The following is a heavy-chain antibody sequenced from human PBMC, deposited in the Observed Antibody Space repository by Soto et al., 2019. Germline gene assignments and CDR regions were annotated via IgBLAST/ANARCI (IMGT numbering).Heavy chain of an antibody. V-gene: IGHV4-31*03. Sequence: SETLSLTCTVSGGSISSGGYYWSWIRQHPGKGLEWIGYIYYSGSTYYNPSLKSRVTISVDTSKNQFSLKLSSVTAADTAVYYCARSIKGGCGDLLPYYFDYWGQGPLDTVST. CDR2: IYYSGST. J-gene: IGHJ4*02. CDR3: ARSIKGGCGDLLPYYFDY. CDR1: GGSISSGGYY. D-gene: IGHD3-10*01.